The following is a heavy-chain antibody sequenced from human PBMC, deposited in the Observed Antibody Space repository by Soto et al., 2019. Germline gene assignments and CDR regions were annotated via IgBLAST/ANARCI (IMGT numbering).Heavy chain of an antibody. V-gene: IGHV4-30-4*01. D-gene: IGHD3-3*01. CDR3: ARAKWTRFHLYDFWSGPNWFDP. CDR1: GGSISSGDYY. J-gene: IGHJ5*02. Sequence: SETLSLTCTVSGGSISSGDYYWSWIRQPPGKGLEWIGYIYYSGSTYYNPSLKSRVTISVDTSKNQFSLKLSSVTAADAAVYYCARAKWTRFHLYDFWSGPNWFDPWGQGTLVTVSS. CDR2: IYYSGST.